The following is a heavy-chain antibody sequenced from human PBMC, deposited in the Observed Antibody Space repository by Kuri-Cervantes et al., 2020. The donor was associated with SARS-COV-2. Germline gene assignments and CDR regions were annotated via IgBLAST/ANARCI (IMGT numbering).Heavy chain of an antibody. J-gene: IGHJ4*02. CDR1: GYTFTSYG. D-gene: IGHD4-17*01. V-gene: IGHV1-18*01. CDR2: ISAYNGNT. Sequence: AAVKVSCKASGYTFTSYGISWVRQAPGQGLEWMGWISAYNGNTNYAQKLQGRVTMTTDTSTSTAYMELRSLRSDDTAVYYCASWVRDMNTVTWVDYWGQGTLVTVSS. CDR3: ASWVRDMNTVTWVDY.